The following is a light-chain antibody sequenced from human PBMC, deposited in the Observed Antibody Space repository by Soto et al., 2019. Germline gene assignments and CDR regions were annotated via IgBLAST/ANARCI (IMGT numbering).Light chain of an antibody. CDR1: SSDVGNYNL. CDR3: CSYAGSSWV. J-gene: IGLJ3*02. V-gene: IGLV2-23*01. Sequence: QSVLTQPASVSGSPGQSITISCTGTSSDVGNYNLVSWYQQHPGKAPKLMIYEGSKRPSGVSNRFSGSKSGNTASLTISGLQAEDEADYYCCSYAGSSWVFGGGTKLTVL. CDR2: EGS.